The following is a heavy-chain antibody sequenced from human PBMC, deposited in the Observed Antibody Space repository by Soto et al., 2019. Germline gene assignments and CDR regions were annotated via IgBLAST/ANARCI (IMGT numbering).Heavy chain of an antibody. CDR3: ARATPAGSADF. V-gene: IGHV4-31*03. J-gene: IGHJ4*02. Sequence: PSETLSLTCTVSGGSNIRDGYYWSWIRQHPGKGLEWIAYISYSGSSYSNPSLKSRATISADTSKNQFSLRLTSVTAADTAVYFCARATPAGSADFWGQGTLVTVSS. D-gene: IGHD2-2*01. CDR1: GGSNIRDGYY. CDR2: ISYSGSS.